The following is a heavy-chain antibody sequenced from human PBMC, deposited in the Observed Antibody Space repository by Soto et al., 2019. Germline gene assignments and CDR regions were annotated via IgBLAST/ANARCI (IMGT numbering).Heavy chain of an antibody. CDR2: IYYSGST. V-gene: IGHV4-39*01. Sequence: SETLSLTCTVSGGSFDITSSYWAWVRQPPGKGLEWIAYIYYSGSTYYNPSLKSRITISVDTSTNQLSLRLSSVTAADTAVYNWATIPIVGPKPYYSNSLGQGTLVTVSS. D-gene: IGHD1-26*01. CDR3: ATIPIVGPKPYYSNS. CDR1: GGSFDITSSY. J-gene: IGHJ4*02.